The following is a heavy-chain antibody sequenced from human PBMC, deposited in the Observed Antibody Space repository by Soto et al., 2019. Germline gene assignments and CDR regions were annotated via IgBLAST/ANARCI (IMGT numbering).Heavy chain of an antibody. V-gene: IGHV4-30-4*01. J-gene: IGHJ5*01. D-gene: IGHD3-3*02. CDR2: VYYRGSI. CDR3: ARVTFTPNWFDS. Sequence: PSETLSLTCTVSGDSISSPDYYWSWIRLAPGKGLELIGYVYYRGSIYYTPSFESRVSISVDTSKNQFSLRLTSVTAADSAMYFCARVTFTPNWFDSWGQGILVTGS. CDR1: GDSISSPDYY.